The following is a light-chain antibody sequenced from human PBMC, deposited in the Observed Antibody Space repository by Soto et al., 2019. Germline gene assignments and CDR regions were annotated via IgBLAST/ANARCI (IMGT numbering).Light chain of an antibody. CDR1: QTVRNNY. CDR3: QQYYTNSWS. Sequence: MFTQSPGTLSLSPGARATLSCRASQTVRNNYLAWYQQKPGQAPRLLIYDASSRATGIPDRFSGGGSGTDFTLTISSLQSEDVAVYYCQQYYTNSWSFGQGTKVDI. V-gene: IGKV3-20*01. J-gene: IGKJ1*01. CDR2: DAS.